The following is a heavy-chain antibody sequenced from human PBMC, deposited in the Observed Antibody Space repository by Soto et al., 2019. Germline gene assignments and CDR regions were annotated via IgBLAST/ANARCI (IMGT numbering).Heavy chain of an antibody. D-gene: IGHD6-19*01. CDR3: AKDHAERYSSGWYYFDY. V-gene: IGHV3-23*01. J-gene: IGHJ4*02. Sequence: GGSLRLSCAASGFTFSSYAMSWVRQAPGKGLEWVSAIRGSGGSTYYADSVKGRFTISRDNSKNTLYLQMNSLRAEDTAVYYCAKDHAERYSSGWYYFDYWGQGTLVTVSS. CDR2: IRGSGGST. CDR1: GFTFSSYA.